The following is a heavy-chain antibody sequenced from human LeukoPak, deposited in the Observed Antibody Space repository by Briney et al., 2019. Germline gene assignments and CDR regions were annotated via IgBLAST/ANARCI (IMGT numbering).Heavy chain of an antibody. CDR1: GFTFSTYW. J-gene: IGHJ4*02. CDR2: IKQDGSEI. V-gene: IGHV3-7*01. D-gene: IGHD3-22*01. Sequence: GGSLRLSCTASGFTFSTYWMSWVRQAQGKGLEWVANIKQDGSEIYYVDSVKGRFTISRDNAKNSLYLQMNNLRAEDTAVYYCARDGQSTYYYDSSSSDYWGQGTLVTVSS. CDR3: ARDGQSTYYYDSSSSDY.